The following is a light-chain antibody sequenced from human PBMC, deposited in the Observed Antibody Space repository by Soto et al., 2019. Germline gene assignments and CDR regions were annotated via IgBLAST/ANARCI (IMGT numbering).Light chain of an antibody. V-gene: IGKV3-11*01. CDR3: QQRSKWPVT. CDR2: DTS. Sequence: DIVVTQSPATLSASPGERVTLSCRASQFVSSRLAWYQQRPGQVPRLLIYDTSTRAPGISARFSGSGSGTDFTLTISSLEAEDFALYYCQQRSKWPVTFGGGTKVDIK. CDR1: QFVSSR. J-gene: IGKJ4*01.